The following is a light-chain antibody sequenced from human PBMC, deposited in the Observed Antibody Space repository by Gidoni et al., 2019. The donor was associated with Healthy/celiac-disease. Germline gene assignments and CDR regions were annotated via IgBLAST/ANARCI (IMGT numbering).Light chain of an antibody. Sequence: DIQMTQTPSSVSAAVGDRVSITCLASQGISSYLAWYQQKTGKAPKLLIYHASNLQSGVPSRFSGSGSWTDFTCTISSLQPEDFATYYCQQTNNFPLTFGGGTKVEIQ. CDR2: HAS. J-gene: IGKJ4*01. CDR1: QGISSY. V-gene: IGKV1-12*01. CDR3: QQTNNFPLT.